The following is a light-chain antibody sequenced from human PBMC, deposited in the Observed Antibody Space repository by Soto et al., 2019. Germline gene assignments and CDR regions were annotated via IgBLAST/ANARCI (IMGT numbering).Light chain of an antibody. J-gene: IGLJ3*02. CDR2: SNN. CDR1: SSNIGSNT. Sequence: QSVLTQPPSASGTPGQRVTISCSGSSSNIGSNTVNWYQQLQGTAPKLLIYSNNQRPSGVPDRFSASKSGTSASLVISGPQSEDEADYYCAAWDDSLNGVVFGGGTKLTVL. V-gene: IGLV1-44*01. CDR3: AAWDDSLNGVV.